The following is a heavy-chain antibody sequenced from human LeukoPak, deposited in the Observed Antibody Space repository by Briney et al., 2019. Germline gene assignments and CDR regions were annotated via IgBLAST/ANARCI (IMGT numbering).Heavy chain of an antibody. Sequence: PGGSLRLSCAASGFTFSSYWMSWVRQAPGKGLEWVANIKPDGSDKYYVDSVKGRFTISRDNAKNSLDLQMNSLRAEDTAVYYCARVPRDIVVVPAVYYYYYIDVWGKGTTVTVSS. D-gene: IGHD2-2*01. CDR2: IKPDGSDK. J-gene: IGHJ6*03. CDR1: GFTFSSYW. V-gene: IGHV3-7*04. CDR3: ARVPRDIVVVPAVYYYYYIDV.